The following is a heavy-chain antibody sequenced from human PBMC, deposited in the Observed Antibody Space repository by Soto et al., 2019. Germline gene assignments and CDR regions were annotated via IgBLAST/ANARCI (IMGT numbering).Heavy chain of an antibody. Sequence: EVQLLESGGGLVQPGGSLRLSCAASGFTFSDYAMSWVRQAPGKGLEWVSTISGSGSNTYYADSVKGRFTISRDNSQNTLYLQMNSLRAEDTAVYYCAKERTGKVDYWGQGTLVTASS. CDR1: GFTFSDYA. V-gene: IGHV3-23*01. CDR3: AKERTGKVDY. J-gene: IGHJ4*02. CDR2: ISGSGSNT.